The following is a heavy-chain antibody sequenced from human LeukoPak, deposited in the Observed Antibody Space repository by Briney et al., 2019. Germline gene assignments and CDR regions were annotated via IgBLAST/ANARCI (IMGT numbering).Heavy chain of an antibody. CDR1: GYTFTSYG. D-gene: IGHD2-2*01. Sequence: GASVKVSCKASGYTFTSYGISWVRQAPGQGLEWMGWISAYNGNTNYAQKLQGRVTMTTDTSTSTVYMELSSLRSEDTAVYYCARDPGCSSTSCYSMGNWFDPWGQGTLVTVSS. J-gene: IGHJ5*02. CDR3: ARDPGCSSTSCYSMGNWFDP. V-gene: IGHV1-18*01. CDR2: ISAYNGNT.